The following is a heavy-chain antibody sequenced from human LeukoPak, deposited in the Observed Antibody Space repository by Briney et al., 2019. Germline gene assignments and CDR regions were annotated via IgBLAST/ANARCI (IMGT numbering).Heavy chain of an antibody. CDR2: INTDGSTT. Sequence: GGSLRLSCATSGFEFSRSWMHWVRQAPGKGLAWVSHINTDGSTTNYADSVKGRFTISRDNSKNTLYLQMNSLRAEDTAVFYCARDEGPYDSSGYYYGTFDYWGQGTLVTVSS. J-gene: IGHJ4*02. CDR1: GFEFSRSW. CDR3: ARDEGPYDSSGYYYGTFDY. D-gene: IGHD3-22*01. V-gene: IGHV3-74*01.